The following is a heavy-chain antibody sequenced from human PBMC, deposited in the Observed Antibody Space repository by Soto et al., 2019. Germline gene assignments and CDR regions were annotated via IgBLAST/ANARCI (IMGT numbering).Heavy chain of an antibody. CDR1: GFTFDDYA. D-gene: IGHD6-19*01. CDR2: ISWNSGSI. J-gene: IGHJ4*02. CDR3: AKVISRQWLEGIDY. Sequence: EVQLVESGGGLVQPGRSLRLSCAASGFTFDDYAMHWVRQAPGKGLEWVSGISWNSGSIGYADSVKGRFTISRDNAKNSLYLQMISLRAEDTALYYCAKVISRQWLEGIDYWGQGTLVTVSS. V-gene: IGHV3-9*01.